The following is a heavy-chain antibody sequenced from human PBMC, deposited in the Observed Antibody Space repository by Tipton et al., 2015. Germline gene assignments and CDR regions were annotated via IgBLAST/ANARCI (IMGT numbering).Heavy chain of an antibody. D-gene: IGHD6-19*01. CDR3: TRDQLSQQWHDAFDM. J-gene: IGHJ3*02. V-gene: IGHV3-48*02. Sequence: GSLRLSCAASGFTFSAYKMNWVRQAPGRGLEWISYVSISSGTKYYADSVKGRFTISRDNANNSLYLHMHSLRDDDTAVYYCTRDQLSQQWHDAFDMWGQGTMVTVSS. CDR1: GFTFSAYK. CDR2: VSISSGTK.